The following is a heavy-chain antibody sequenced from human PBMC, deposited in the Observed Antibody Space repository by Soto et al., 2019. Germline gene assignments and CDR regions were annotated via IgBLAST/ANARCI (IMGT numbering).Heavy chain of an antibody. CDR1: GFTFDDYA. CDR3: AKAVAVAAPFDY. V-gene: IGHV3-9*01. D-gene: IGHD6-19*01. J-gene: IGHJ4*02. CDR2: ISWNSGSI. Sequence: ESGGGLVQPGRSLRLSCAASGFTFDDYAMHWVRQAPGKGLEWVSGISWNSGSIGYADSVKGRFTISRDNAKNSLYLQMNSLRAEDTALYYCAKAVAVAAPFDYWGQGTLVTVSS.